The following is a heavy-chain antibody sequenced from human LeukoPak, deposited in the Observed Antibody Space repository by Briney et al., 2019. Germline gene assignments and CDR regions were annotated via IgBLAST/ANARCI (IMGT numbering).Heavy chain of an antibody. Sequence: GASVKVSCKASGGTFSSYAISWVRQAPGQGLEWMGGIIPIFGTANYAQKFQGRVTITADESTSTAYMELSSLRSEDTAVYYCARDRESYDFWSDLNAFDIWGQGTMVTVSS. CDR2: IIPIFGTA. V-gene: IGHV1-69*13. CDR1: GGTFSSYA. D-gene: IGHD3-3*01. CDR3: ARDRESYDFWSDLNAFDI. J-gene: IGHJ3*02.